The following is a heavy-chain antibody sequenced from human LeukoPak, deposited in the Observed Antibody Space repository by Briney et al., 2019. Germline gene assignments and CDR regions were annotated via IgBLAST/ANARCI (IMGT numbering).Heavy chain of an antibody. V-gene: IGHV3-33*01. J-gene: IGHJ6*02. Sequence: QPGGSLRLSCAASGFTFSSYGMHWVRQAPGKGLEWVAVIWYDGSNKCYADSVKGRFTISRDNSKNTLYLQMNSLRAEDTAVYYCARGGGVIGNSYYYYGMDVWGQGTTVTVSS. CDR3: ARGGGVIGNSYYYYGMDV. D-gene: IGHD2-21*01. CDR1: GFTFSSYG. CDR2: IWYDGSNK.